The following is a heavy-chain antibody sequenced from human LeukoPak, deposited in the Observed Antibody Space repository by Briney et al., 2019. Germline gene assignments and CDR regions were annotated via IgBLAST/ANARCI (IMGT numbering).Heavy chain of an antibody. J-gene: IGHJ4*02. CDR1: GFTFSSYA. D-gene: IGHD6-19*01. Sequence: QPGRSLRLSCAASGFTFSSYAMHWVRQAPGKGLEWVAVISYDGSNKYYADSVKGRFTISRDNPKNTLYLQMNSLRAEDTAVYYCARELGSSGGSFDYWGQGTLVTVSS. CDR2: ISYDGSNK. V-gene: IGHV3-30-3*01. CDR3: ARELGSSGGSFDY.